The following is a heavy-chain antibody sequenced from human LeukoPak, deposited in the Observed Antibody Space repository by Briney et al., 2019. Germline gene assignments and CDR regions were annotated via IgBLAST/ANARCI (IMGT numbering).Heavy chain of an antibody. CDR1: GDTLTELS. D-gene: IGHD3-9*01. Sequence: GASVKVSCKVSGDTLTELSTHWVRQAPGKGLEWMGGFDPEHGEMIYAQKLQGRVTMTEDRSTDTAYMELSSLSSEDTAVYYCATGGPWDLLKYWGQGTLVTVSS. CDR2: FDPEHGEM. CDR3: ATGGPWDLLKY. V-gene: IGHV1-24*01. J-gene: IGHJ4*02.